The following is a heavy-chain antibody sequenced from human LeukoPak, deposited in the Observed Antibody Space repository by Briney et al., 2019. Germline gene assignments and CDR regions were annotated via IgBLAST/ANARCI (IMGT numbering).Heavy chain of an antibody. CDR1: GVTSSSNA. CDR2: INSNVGST. CDR3: ARSRGLDLHYYSYMDV. V-gene: IGHV3-64*01. J-gene: IGHJ6*03. Sequence: GGSPRLSCAASGVTSSSNAMYWGCQAPGRGVEYVSTINSNVGSTNYANSVKGRFTISRDNSKNTLYLQMGSLRGEDMAVYFCARSRGLDLHYYSYMDVWGKGTTVTVSS. D-gene: IGHD3-10*01.